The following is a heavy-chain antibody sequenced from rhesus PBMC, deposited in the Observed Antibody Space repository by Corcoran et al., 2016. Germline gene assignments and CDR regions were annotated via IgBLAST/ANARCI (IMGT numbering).Heavy chain of an antibody. Sequence: EVQLVESGGGLVQPGGSLRLSCAASGFTFSSYGMSWVRQAPGKGLAWVSYISNGGGSTNYADSVKGRLTISRDNARNTLSLQMNSLRAEDTAVYYCAKENSYSGSWNRVPFDYWGQGVLVTVSS. CDR1: GFTFSSYG. CDR3: AKENSYSGSWNRVPFDY. V-gene: IGHV3S5*01. D-gene: IGHD6-25*01. CDR2: ISNGGGST. J-gene: IGHJ4*01.